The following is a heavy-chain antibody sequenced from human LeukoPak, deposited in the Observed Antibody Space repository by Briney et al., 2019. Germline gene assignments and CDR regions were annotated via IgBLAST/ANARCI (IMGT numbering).Heavy chain of an antibody. CDR2: INQDGSEK. CDR1: RFTFNVYW. D-gene: IGHD3-22*01. J-gene: IGHJ4*02. CDR3: ARKTYYYDNVKGYFDY. V-gene: IGHV3-7*01. Sequence: GGSLRLSCAGPRFTFNVYWMHWVRQAPGKGLEWVANINQDGSEKSYVDSVKGRFTISRDNAKNSLYLQMDSLRAEDTAVYYCARKTYYYDNVKGYFDYWGPGTLVAVSS.